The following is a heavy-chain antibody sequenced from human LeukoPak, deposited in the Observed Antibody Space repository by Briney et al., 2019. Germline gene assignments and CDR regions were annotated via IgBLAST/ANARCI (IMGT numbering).Heavy chain of an antibody. V-gene: IGHV3-21*01. CDR2: ISSGSRYM. D-gene: IGHD6-19*01. CDR1: GFTFSSYA. Sequence: GGSLRLSCAASGFTFSSYAMSWVRQAPGKGLEWVSSISSGSRYMYYADSVKGRFIISRDNAKNSLYLQMNSLRAEDTAVYYCATDVRDEYSSGWYPIGYWGQGTLVTVSS. CDR3: ATDVRDEYSSGWYPIGY. J-gene: IGHJ4*02.